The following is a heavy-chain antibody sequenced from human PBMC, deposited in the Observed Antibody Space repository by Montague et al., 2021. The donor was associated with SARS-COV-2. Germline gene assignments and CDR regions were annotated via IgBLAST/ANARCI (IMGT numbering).Heavy chain of an antibody. V-gene: IGHV4-39*01. CDR1: GGSISSSSYY. CDR2: IYYSGST. D-gene: IGHD6-13*01. CDR3: ARHKRWRIAAAGRDFDY. J-gene: IGHJ4*02. Sequence: SKSLSLTCTVSGGSISSSSYYWGWIRQPPGKGLEWIGSIYYSGSTYYNPSLKSRVTISVDASKNQFSLKLSSVTAADTAVYYCARHKRWRIAAAGRDFDYWGQGTLVTVSS.